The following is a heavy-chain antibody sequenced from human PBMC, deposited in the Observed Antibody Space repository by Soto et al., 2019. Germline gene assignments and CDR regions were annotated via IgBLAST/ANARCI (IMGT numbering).Heavy chain of an antibody. V-gene: IGHV4-31*03. CDR3: ARDPPPPRIYFDY. Sequence: PSETLSLTCTVSGGSISSGGYYWSWIRQHPGKGLEWIGYIYYSGSTYYNPSLKSRVTISVDTSKNQFSLKLSSVTAADTAVYYCARDPPPPRIYFDYWGQGTLVTVSS. J-gene: IGHJ4*02. CDR1: GGSISSGGYY. CDR2: IYYSGST.